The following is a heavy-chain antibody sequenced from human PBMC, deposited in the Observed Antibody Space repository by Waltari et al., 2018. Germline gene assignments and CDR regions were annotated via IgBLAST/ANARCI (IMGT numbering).Heavy chain of an antibody. CDR1: GGSISSRSYY. J-gene: IGHJ2*01. CDR3: LCFAL. V-gene: IGHV4-39*07. CDR2: IYYSGAT. Sequence: QLQLQESGPGLVKPSATLSLTCTVSGGSISSRSYYWGWVRQPPGKGLEFIGSIYYSGATYYNPSLKSRVTISVDTSKNQFSLKLRSVTAADAAVYYCLCFALWGRGTLVTVSS. D-gene: IGHD2-21*01.